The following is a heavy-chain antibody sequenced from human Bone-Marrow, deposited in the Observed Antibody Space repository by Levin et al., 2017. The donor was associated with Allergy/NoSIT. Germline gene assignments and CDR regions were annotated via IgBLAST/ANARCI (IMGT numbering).Heavy chain of an antibody. CDR1: GFTFMTSG. CDR2: ISGYNGNT. Sequence: PAASVKVSCKASGFTFMTSGIIWVRQAPGQGLEWMGWISGYNGNTEYAQKFQGRVSMTTDTSTSTAYMELGNLRSDDTAVYFCARVFYFESSGYYYPWGQGTLVTVSS. J-gene: IGHJ5*02. D-gene: IGHD3-22*01. V-gene: IGHV1-18*01. CDR3: ARVFYFESSGYYYP.